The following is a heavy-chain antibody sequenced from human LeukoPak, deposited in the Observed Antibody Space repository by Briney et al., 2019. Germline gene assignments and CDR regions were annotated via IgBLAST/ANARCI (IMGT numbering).Heavy chain of an antibody. CDR3: ASHGSGEVY. CDR2: IIPILGIA. J-gene: IGHJ4*02. CDR1: GGTFSSYA. V-gene: IGHV1-69*04. Sequence: GASVKVSCKASGGTFSSYAISWVRQAPGQGLEWMGRIIPILGIANYAQRFQGRVTITADKSTSTAYMELSSLRSEDTAVYYCASHGSGEVYWGQGTLVTVSS. D-gene: IGHD3-10*01.